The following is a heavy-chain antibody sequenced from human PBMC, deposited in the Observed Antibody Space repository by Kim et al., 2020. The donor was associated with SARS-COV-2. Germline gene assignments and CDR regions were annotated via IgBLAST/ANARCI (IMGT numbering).Heavy chain of an antibody. CDR3: ARSGSWRDNWFDP. V-gene: IGHV4-59*10. D-gene: IGHD6-13*01. J-gene: IGHJ5*02. Sequence: CNPSHKSRVTMSVDTSKNQFPLKLSSVSAADTAVYYCARSGSWRDNWFDPWGQGTLVTVSS.